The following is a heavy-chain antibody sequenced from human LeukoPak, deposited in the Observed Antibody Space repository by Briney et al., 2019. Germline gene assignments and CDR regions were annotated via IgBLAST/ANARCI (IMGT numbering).Heavy chain of an antibody. CDR1: GFTFSGSA. J-gene: IGHJ4*02. V-gene: IGHV3-73*01. CDR2: IRSKANSYAT. D-gene: IGHD2-2*01. CDR3: TPLGYCSSTSCYGDY. Sequence: PGGSLRLSCAASGFTFSGSAMHWVRQASGKGLEWDGRIRSKANSYATAYAASVKGRFTISRDDSKNTAYLQMNSLKTEDTAVYYCTPLGYCSSTSCYGDYWGQGTLVTVSS.